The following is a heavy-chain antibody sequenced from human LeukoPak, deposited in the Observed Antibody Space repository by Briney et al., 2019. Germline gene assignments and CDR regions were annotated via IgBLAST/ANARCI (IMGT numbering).Heavy chain of an antibody. CDR2: IIPIFGTA. CDR1: GCTFSSYA. CDR3: GRWRDILTGYCPFDY. Sequence: AVKVSCKASGCTFSSYAISWVRQAPGQGLECLGVIIPIFGTANYAQKLQGRVTITTDESTNTAYIELRNRRSEYTAEYYCGRWRDILTGYCPFDYWGQGTLVTVSS. V-gene: IGHV1-69*05. J-gene: IGHJ4*02. D-gene: IGHD3-9*01.